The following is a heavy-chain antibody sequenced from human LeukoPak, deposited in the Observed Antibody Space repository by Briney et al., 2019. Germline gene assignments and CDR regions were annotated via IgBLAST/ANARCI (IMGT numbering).Heavy chain of an antibody. V-gene: IGHV3-15*01. CDR3: TTGRWLRAQRADDY. J-gene: IGHJ4*02. D-gene: IGHD5-12*01. CDR1: GFTFSNAW. CDR2: IKSKTDGGTT. Sequence: PGGPLRLSCAASGFTFSNAWMSWVRQAPGKGLEWVGRIKSKTDGGTTDYAAPVKGRFTISRDDSKNTLYLQMNSLKTEDTAVYYCTTGRWLRAQRADDYWGQGTLVTVSS.